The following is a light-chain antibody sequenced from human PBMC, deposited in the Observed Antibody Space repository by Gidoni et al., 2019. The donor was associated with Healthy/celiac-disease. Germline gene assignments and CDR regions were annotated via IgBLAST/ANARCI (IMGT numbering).Light chain of an antibody. CDR2: GAS. CDR3: QQYGSSPFT. Sequence: VLTPSPGTLSLSPGESATLSCRASQSVSSSYLAWYQQKPGQAPRLLIYGASSRATGIPDRFSGSGSGTDFTLTISRLEPEDFAVYYCQQYGSSPFTFGPGTKVDIK. V-gene: IGKV3-20*01. CDR1: QSVSSSY. J-gene: IGKJ3*01.